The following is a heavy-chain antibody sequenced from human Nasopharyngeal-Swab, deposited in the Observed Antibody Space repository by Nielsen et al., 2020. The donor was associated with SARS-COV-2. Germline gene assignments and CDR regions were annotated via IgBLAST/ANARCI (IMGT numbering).Heavy chain of an antibody. CDR2: ISSSSSYT. D-gene: IGHD3-3*01. J-gene: IGHJ6*02. CDR3: ARERGLRFLEWLSLWDGMDV. Sequence: GESLKISCAASGFTFSDYYMSWIRQAPGKGLEWVSCISSSSSYTNYADSVKGRFTISRDNAKNSLYLQMNSLRAEDTAVYYCARERGLRFLEWLSLWDGMDVWGQGTTVTVSS. V-gene: IGHV3-11*05. CDR1: GFTFSDYY.